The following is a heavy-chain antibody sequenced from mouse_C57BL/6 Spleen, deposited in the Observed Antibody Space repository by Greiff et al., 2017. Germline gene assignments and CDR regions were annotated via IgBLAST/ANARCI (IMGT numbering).Heavy chain of an antibody. CDR3: AGNYEAMDY. Sequence: VQLQQSGPELVKPGASVKISCKASGYTFTDYYMNWVKQSHGKSLEWIGDINPNNGGTSYNQKFKGKATLTVDKSSSTAYMELRSLTSEDSAVYYCAGNYEAMDYWGQGTSVTVSS. D-gene: IGHD2-1*01. J-gene: IGHJ4*01. CDR1: GYTFTDYY. V-gene: IGHV1-26*01. CDR2: INPNNGGT.